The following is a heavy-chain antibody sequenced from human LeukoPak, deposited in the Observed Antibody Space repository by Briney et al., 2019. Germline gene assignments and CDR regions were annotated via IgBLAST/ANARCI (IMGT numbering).Heavy chain of an antibody. CDR2: IYYSGST. CDR3: ARYYSSSYYYFDY. Sequence: SETLSLTCTVSGGSISSYYWSWIRQPPGKGLEWIGYIYYSGSTNYNPSLKSRVTISLDTSKNQFSLKLNSVTAADTAVCYCARYYSSSYYYFDYWGQGTLVTVSS. D-gene: IGHD1-26*01. V-gene: IGHV4-59*01. J-gene: IGHJ4*02. CDR1: GGSISSYY.